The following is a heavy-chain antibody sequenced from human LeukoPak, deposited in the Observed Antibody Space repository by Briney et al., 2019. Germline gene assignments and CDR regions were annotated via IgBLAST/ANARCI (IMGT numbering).Heavy chain of an antibody. Sequence: SETLSLTCTVSGGSISSSSYYWGWIRQPPGKGLEWIGRIYTSGSTNYNPSLKSRVTISVDTSKNQFSLKLSSVTAADTAVYYCARGYGSGSYPFDYWGQGTLVTVSS. CDR1: GGSISSSSYY. V-gene: IGHV4-39*07. CDR3: ARGYGSGSYPFDY. J-gene: IGHJ4*02. D-gene: IGHD3-10*01. CDR2: IYTSGST.